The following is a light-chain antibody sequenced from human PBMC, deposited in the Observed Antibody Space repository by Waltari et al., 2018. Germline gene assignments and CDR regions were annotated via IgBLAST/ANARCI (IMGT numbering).Light chain of an antibody. Sequence: SSELTQDPVVSVALGQTVRITCQGDSLRRYHASWYQQKPGQAPVLVIYGQNNRPSGIAVRFFGSTSGNTASLTILGAQAEDDACYYCDSRDSSGNHEVFGGGTKLTVL. CDR2: GQN. J-gene: IGLJ2*01. CDR1: SLRRYH. CDR3: DSRDSSGNHEV. V-gene: IGLV3-19*01.